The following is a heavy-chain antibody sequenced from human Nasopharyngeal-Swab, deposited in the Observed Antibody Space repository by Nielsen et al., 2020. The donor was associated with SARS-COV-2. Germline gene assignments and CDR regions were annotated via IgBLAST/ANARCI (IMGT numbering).Heavy chain of an antibody. CDR2: TYYRSKWYN. J-gene: IGHJ5*02. CDR3: ARDLLDIWFGELPFLGWFDP. V-gene: IGHV6-1*01. D-gene: IGHD3-10*01. Sequence: WIRQSPSRGLEWLGRTYYRSKWYNDYAVSVKSRITINPDTSKNQFSLQLNSVTPEDTAVYYCARDLLDIWFGELPFLGWFDPWGQGTLVTVSS.